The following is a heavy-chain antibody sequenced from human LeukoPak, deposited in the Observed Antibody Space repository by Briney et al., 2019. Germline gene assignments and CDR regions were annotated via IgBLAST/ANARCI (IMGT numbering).Heavy chain of an antibody. Sequence: ASVKVSCKASGYTFTSYGISWVRQAPGQGLEWMGWISAYNGNTNYAQKLQGRVTMTTDTSTSTAYMELRSLRSDDTAVYYCARDRLQLSGSYYYFDYWGQGTLVTVSS. J-gene: IGHJ4*02. D-gene: IGHD1-26*01. V-gene: IGHV1-18*01. CDR3: ARDRLQLSGSYYYFDY. CDR1: GYTFTSYG. CDR2: ISAYNGNT.